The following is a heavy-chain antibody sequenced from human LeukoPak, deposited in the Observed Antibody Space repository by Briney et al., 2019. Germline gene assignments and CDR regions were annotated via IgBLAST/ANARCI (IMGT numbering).Heavy chain of an antibody. J-gene: IGHJ4*02. CDR2: ISGGGTTT. CDR3: AKKTGGDYPFDF. Sequence: GGSLRLSCAASGFTVSSNYMSWVRQAPGKGLEWVSAISGGGTTTYYADSVKGRFTISRDNSKNTVYLQMNNLRAEDTALYYCAKKTGGDYPFDFWGQGTLVTVSS. D-gene: IGHD2-21*01. CDR1: GFTVSSNY. V-gene: IGHV3-23*01.